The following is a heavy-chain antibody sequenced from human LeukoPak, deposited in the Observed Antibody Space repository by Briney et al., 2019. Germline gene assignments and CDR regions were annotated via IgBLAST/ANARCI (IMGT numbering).Heavy chain of an antibody. CDR3: ARGSKDDSSGYYSDY. V-gene: IGHV4-59*01. D-gene: IGHD3-22*01. CDR2: IYYSGST. Sequence: PSETLSLTCTVSGGSISSYYWSWIRQPPGRGLEWIGYIYYSGSTNYNPSLKSRVTISVDTSKNQFSLKLSSVTAADTAVYYCARGSKDDSSGYYSDYWGQGTLVTVSS. CDR1: GGSISSYY. J-gene: IGHJ4*02.